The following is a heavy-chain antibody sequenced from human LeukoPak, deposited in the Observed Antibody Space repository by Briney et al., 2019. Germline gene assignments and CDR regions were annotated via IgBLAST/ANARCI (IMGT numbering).Heavy chain of an antibody. Sequence: ASVKVSCKASGYIFTSSYIHWVRQAPGQGLEWMGMINPSGGSTGYAQKFQGRVTMTRDMSTSTVYMELSSLRSEDTAVFYCARRAQVERRHSQLDYWGQGTLVTVSS. V-gene: IGHV1-46*01. CDR1: GYIFTSSY. CDR3: ARRAQVERRHSQLDY. CDR2: INPSGGST. D-gene: IGHD1-1*01. J-gene: IGHJ4*02.